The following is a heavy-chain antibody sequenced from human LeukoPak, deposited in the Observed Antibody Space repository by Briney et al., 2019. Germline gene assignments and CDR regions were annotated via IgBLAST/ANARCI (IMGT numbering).Heavy chain of an antibody. Sequence: GGSLRLPCAASGFTFSSYWMNWVRQAPGKGLEWVANIKQDGSEKYYVDSARGRFSISRDNAKDSLYLQMNSLRAEDTAVYYCARDMRWGGLDAFDIWGQGTMVTVSS. J-gene: IGHJ3*02. CDR2: IKQDGSEK. CDR3: ARDMRWGGLDAFDI. CDR1: GFTFSSYW. D-gene: IGHD3/OR15-3a*01. V-gene: IGHV3-7*03.